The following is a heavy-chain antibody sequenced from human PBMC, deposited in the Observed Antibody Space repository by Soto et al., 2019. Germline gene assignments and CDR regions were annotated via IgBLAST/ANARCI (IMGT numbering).Heavy chain of an antibody. Sequence: GGSLRLSCAASGFTFSSYGMHWVRQAPGKGLEWVAVIWYDGSNKYYADSVKGRFTISRDNSKNTLYLQMNSLRAEDTAVYYCARDPGWTKAVESFDIWGQGTMVTVSS. CDR1: GFTFSSYG. J-gene: IGHJ3*02. CDR2: IWYDGSNK. V-gene: IGHV3-33*01. D-gene: IGHD6-19*01. CDR3: ARDPGWTKAVESFDI.